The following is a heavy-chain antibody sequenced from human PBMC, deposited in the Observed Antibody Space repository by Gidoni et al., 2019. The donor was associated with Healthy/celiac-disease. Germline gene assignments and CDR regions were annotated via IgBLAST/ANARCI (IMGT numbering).Heavy chain of an antibody. CDR3: ARGNYDFWSGYYPEARYYYYYYMDV. D-gene: IGHD3-3*01. Sequence: QVQLQGSGPGLVEPLETLSPTCTVSGGSLSSYYWSWIRHPPGKGLEWIGYIYYSGSTNYNPSLKSRVTISVDTSKNQFSLKLSSVTAADTAVYYCARGNYDFWSGYYPEARYYYYYYMDVWGKGTTVTVSS. CDR1: GGSLSSYY. CDR2: IYYSGST. V-gene: IGHV4-59*01. J-gene: IGHJ6*03.